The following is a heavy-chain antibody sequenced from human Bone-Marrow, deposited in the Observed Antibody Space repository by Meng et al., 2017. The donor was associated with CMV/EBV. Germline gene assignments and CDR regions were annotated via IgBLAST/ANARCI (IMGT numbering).Heavy chain of an antibody. CDR2: IYRGGDGT. J-gene: IGHJ6*02. CDR1: GFPFSNAW. Sequence: GESLKISCAASGFPFSNAWMSWVRQAPGKGLEWVSVIYRGGDGTDYADSVKGRFTISRDNSKNTLYLQMNSLRAEDTAVYYCAREMIGYCSSTSCYHYYYYGMDVWGQGTTVTVSS. V-gene: IGHV3-NL1*01. CDR3: AREMIGYCSSTSCYHYYYYGMDV. D-gene: IGHD2-2*01.